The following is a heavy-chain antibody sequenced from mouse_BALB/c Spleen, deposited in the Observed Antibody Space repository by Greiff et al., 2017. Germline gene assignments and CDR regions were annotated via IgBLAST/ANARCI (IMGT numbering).Heavy chain of an antibody. Sequence: VQLQQSGAELVRPGTSVKVSCKASGYAFTNYLIQWVKQRPGQGLEWIGVINPGSGGTNYNGKFKGKATLTADKSSSTAYMQLSSLTSVDSAVFFCATSNWVYLFGYLGQGTTRPVSS. V-gene: IGHV1-54*01. CDR3: ATSNWVYLFGY. J-gene: IGHJ2*01. CDR1: GYAFTNYL. D-gene: IGHD4-1*01. CDR2: INPGSGGT.